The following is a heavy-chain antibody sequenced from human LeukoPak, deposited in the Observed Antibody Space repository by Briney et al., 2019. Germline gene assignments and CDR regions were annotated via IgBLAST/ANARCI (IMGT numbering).Heavy chain of an antibody. CDR2: IYYSGST. J-gene: IGHJ4*02. D-gene: IGHD6-19*01. Sequence: ASETLSPTCTVSGGSISSYYWSWIRQPPGKGLEWIGYIYYSGSTNYNPSLKSRVTISVDTSKNQFSLKLSSVTAADTAVYYCARGAGIAVAGTGFDYWGQGTLVTVSS. V-gene: IGHV4-59*01. CDR1: GGSISSYY. CDR3: ARGAGIAVAGTGFDY.